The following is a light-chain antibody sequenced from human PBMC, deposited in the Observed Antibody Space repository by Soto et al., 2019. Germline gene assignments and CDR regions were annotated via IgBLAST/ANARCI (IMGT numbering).Light chain of an antibody. CDR1: SSDVGGNKY. V-gene: IGLV2-14*01. CDR2: KVS. J-gene: IGLJ1*01. Sequence: QSALTQPASVSGSPGQSITISCTGTSSDVGGNKYVSWYQQYPGKVPKLLINKVSNRPSGVSNRFSGSKSGNTASLTISGLLAEDEAEYFCTSSTSYSLYVFGTGTNLTVL. CDR3: TSSTSYSLYV.